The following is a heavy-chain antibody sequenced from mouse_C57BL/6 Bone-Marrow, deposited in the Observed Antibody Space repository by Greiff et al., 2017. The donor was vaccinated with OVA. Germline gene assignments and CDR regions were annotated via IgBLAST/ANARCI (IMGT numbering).Heavy chain of an antibody. Sequence: VKLQESGAELVKPGASVKISCKASGYAFSSYWMNWVKQRPGKGLEWIGQIYPGDGDTNYNGKFKGKATLTADKSSSTAYMQLSSLTSEDSAVYFCAREGSYYSAYWGQGTLVTVSA. CDR2: IYPGDGDT. CDR3: AREGSYYSAY. D-gene: IGHD1-1*01. V-gene: IGHV1-80*01. J-gene: IGHJ3*01. CDR1: GYAFSSYW.